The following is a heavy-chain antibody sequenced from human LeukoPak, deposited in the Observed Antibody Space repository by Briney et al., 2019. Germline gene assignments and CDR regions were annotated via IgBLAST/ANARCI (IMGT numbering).Heavy chain of an antibody. J-gene: IGHJ4*02. Sequence: GGSLRLSCAASGFTFNNYGMHRVRQAPGKGLEWVAVISYDGRNKHYPDSVKGRFTISRDISTDTLWLQMDSLRTEDTAVYYCAKGPLRGTAAAIDYWGQGTLVTVSS. CDR3: AKGPLRGTAAAIDY. D-gene: IGHD2-2*01. CDR2: ISYDGRNK. CDR1: GFTFNNYG. V-gene: IGHV3-30*18.